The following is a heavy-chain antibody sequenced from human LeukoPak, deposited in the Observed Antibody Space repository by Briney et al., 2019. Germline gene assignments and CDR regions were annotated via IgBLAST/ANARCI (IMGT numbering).Heavy chain of an antibody. V-gene: IGHV4-34*01. D-gene: IGHD6-13*01. CDR3: AKSIAAAGTSGY. J-gene: IGHJ4*02. CDR1: GGSFSGYY. Sequence: SETLSLTCAVYGGSFSGYYWSWIRQPPGKGLEWIGEINHSGSTNYNPSLKSRVTISVDTSKNQFSLKLSSVTAADTAVYYCAKSIAAAGTSGYWGQGTLVTVSS. CDR2: INHSGST.